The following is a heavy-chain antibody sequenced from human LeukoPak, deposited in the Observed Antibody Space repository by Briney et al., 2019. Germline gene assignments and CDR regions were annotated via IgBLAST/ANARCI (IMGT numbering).Heavy chain of an antibody. CDR1: GDSVSSDRAA. D-gene: IGHD6-13*01. J-gene: IGHJ4*02. CDR3: ARVQQLGQGFHY. CDR2: TYYRSKWYN. V-gene: IGHV6-1*01. Sequence: SQTLSLTCVISGDSVSSDRAAWNWVRQSPSRGLEWLGRTYYRSKWYNEYAASVKSRIVISPDTSKNQFSLQLKSVTSEDTAVYYCARVQQLGQGFHYWGLGTLVTVSS.